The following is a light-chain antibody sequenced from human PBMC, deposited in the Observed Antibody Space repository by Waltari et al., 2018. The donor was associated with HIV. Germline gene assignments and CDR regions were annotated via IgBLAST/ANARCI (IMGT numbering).Light chain of an antibody. Sequence: SPSSLCASVENRVTITCRASQSINNYLSWYQQEPGKAPKLLIYAASILQSGVPSRFSGSGSGTDFTLTISGLQPEDFATYYCQQSYTSPTYTLGQGTNLEIK. CDR1: QSINNY. CDR3: QQSYTSPTYT. J-gene: IGKJ2*01. CDR2: AAS. V-gene: IGKV1-39*01.